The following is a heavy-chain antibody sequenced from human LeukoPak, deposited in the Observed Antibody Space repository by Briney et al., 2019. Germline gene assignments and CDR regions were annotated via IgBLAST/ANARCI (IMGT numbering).Heavy chain of an antibody. CDR2: ISSSSSDI. Sequence: GGSLRLSCVASGFTFSSHSMNWVRQAPGKGLEWISYISSSSSDIYYADSVKGRFTISRDNAKNSLYLQMNSLRAEDTAVYYCARDRPYVHAFDIWGQGTMVTVSS. V-gene: IGHV3-21*05. J-gene: IGHJ3*02. CDR3: ARDRPYVHAFDI. D-gene: IGHD2-8*01. CDR1: GFTFSSHS.